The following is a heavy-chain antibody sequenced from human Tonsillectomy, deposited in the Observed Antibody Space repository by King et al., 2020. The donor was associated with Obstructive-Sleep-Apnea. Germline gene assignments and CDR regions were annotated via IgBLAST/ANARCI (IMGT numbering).Heavy chain of an antibody. CDR3: AYDSSGYFAFDI. CDR1: GFTFSSYW. D-gene: IGHD3-22*01. V-gene: IGHV3-74*01. J-gene: IGHJ3*02. CDR2: INSDGSST. Sequence: VQLVESGGGLVQPGGSLRLSCAASGFTFSSYWMHWVRHAPGKGLVWVSRINSDGSSTSYADSVKGRFTISRDNAKNTLYLQMNSLRAEDTAVYYCAYDSSGYFAFDIWGQGTMVTVSS.